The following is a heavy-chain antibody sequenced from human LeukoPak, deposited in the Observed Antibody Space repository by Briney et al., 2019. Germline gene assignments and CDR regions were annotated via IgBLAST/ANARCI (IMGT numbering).Heavy chain of an antibody. J-gene: IGHJ4*02. V-gene: IGHV1-24*01. CDR3: ANGERGDFWSGLDY. Sequence: ASVKVSCNVSGYTLTELSMHWVRQAPGKGLEWMGGFDPEDGETIYAQKFQGRVTMTEDTSTDTAYMELSSLRSEDTAVYYCANGERGDFWSGLDYWGQGTLVTVPS. D-gene: IGHD3-3*01. CDR1: GYTLTELS. CDR2: FDPEDGET.